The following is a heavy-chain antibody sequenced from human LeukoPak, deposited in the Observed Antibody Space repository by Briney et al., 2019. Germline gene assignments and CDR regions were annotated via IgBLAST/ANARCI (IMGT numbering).Heavy chain of an antibody. V-gene: IGHV4-59*01. CDR2: IYYSGST. CDR3: ARAWGSGIAVANYYFDY. D-gene: IGHD6-19*01. J-gene: IGHJ4*02. Sequence: PSETLSLTCTVSGGSISSYYWSWIRQPPGKGLEWIGYIYYSGSTNYNPSLKSRVTISVDTSKNQFSLKLSSVTAADTAVYYCARAWGSGIAVANYYFDYWGQGTLVTVSS. CDR1: GGSISSYY.